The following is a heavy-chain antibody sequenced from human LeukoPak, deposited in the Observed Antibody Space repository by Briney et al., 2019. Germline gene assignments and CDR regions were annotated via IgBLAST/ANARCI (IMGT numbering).Heavy chain of an antibody. CDR3: AKVLGWSGYLPIDY. D-gene: IGHD3-3*01. Sequence: PGRSLRLSCVASGFTFSNYAIHWVRQAPGKGLDWVAVVSYDGSIKYYADSVKGRFTISRDNSKNTVYLQMNSLRAEDTAVYYCAKVLGWSGYLPIDYWGQGTLVTVSS. CDR1: GFTFSNYA. CDR2: VSYDGSIK. V-gene: IGHV3-30-3*01. J-gene: IGHJ4*02.